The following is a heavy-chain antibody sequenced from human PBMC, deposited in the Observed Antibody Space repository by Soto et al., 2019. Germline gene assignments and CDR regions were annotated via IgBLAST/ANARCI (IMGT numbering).Heavy chain of an antibody. V-gene: IGHV1-2*02. CDR1: GYTFTGYY. CDR3: ARERYQVISDGMDV. Sequence: QVQLVQSGADVKTPGASVRVSCKASGYTFTGYYVHWVREAPGQGLEWMGWINPETGGTSYAQKFQGRVTLSRDTSINTAYLALSRLRFDDAAVYFCARERYQVISDGMDVWGQGTTVTVSS. CDR2: INPETGGT. J-gene: IGHJ6*02. D-gene: IGHD2-2*01.